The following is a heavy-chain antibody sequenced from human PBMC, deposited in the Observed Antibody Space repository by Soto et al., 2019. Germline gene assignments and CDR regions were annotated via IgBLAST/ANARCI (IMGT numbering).Heavy chain of an antibody. CDR1: GGSFSGYY. Sequence: SENLSLTCAVYGGSFSGYYWSWIRQPPGKGLEWIGEINHSGSTNYNPSLKSRVTISVDTSKNQFSLKLSSVTAADTAVYYCARGLGYYYGSERYYYYMDVWGKGTTVTVSS. J-gene: IGHJ6*03. CDR2: INHSGST. CDR3: ARGLGYYYGSERYYYYMDV. V-gene: IGHV4-34*01. D-gene: IGHD3-10*01.